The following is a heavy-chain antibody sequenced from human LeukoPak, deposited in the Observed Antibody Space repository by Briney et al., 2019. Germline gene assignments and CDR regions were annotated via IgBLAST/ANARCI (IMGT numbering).Heavy chain of an antibody. D-gene: IGHD3-10*01. CDR3: ARAMVRAGRAWFDP. V-gene: IGHV1-69*05. CDR2: IILIFGTA. Sequence: SVKVSCKASGGTFSSYAISWVRQAPGQGLEWMGGIILIFGTANYAQKFQGRVTITRDTSASTAYMELSSLRSEDTAVYYCARAMVRAGRAWFDPWGQGTLVTVSS. J-gene: IGHJ5*02. CDR1: GGTFSSYA.